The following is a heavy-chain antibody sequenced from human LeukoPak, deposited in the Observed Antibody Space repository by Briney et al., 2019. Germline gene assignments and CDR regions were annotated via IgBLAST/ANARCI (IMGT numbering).Heavy chain of an antibody. D-gene: IGHD3-22*01. Sequence: ASVKVSCKASGYTFTGYYMHWVRQAPGQGLEWMGWINPNSGGTNYAQKFQGRVTMTRDTSISTAYVELSSLRSDDTAVYYCARDQGYDSTRLGSYWGQGTLVTVSS. CDR2: INPNSGGT. CDR3: ARDQGYDSTRLGSY. J-gene: IGHJ4*02. CDR1: GYTFTGYY. V-gene: IGHV1-2*02.